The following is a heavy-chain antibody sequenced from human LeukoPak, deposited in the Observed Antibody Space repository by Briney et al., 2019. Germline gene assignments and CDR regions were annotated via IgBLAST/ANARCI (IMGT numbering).Heavy chain of an antibody. J-gene: IGHJ6*03. CDR2: ISYSGIT. Sequence: SETLSLTCTVSGGSTSDYYWSWIRQPPGKGLEWIGYISYSGITNYNPSLKSRVTISVDTSKNQFSLKLSSVTAADTAVYYCARLYSSSWYYYYYYMDVWGKGTTVTVSS. V-gene: IGHV4-59*01. CDR1: GGSTSDYY. CDR3: ARLYSSSWYYYYYYMDV. D-gene: IGHD6-13*01.